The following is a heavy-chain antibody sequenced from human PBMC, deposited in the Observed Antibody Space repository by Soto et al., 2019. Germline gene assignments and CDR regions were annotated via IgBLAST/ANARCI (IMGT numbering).Heavy chain of an antibody. Sequence: QVQLQQWGAGLLKPSETLSLTCAVYGGSFNDYYWSWIRQPPGKGLEWIGQINHTGHNHYNPSLKSRLTISVDTSKNQFSLKLSSVTAADTAVYYCARSGYLFDSWGQGSLVTVSS. D-gene: IGHD5-12*01. CDR2: INHTGHN. CDR1: GGSFNDYY. CDR3: ARSGYLFDS. V-gene: IGHV4-34*01. J-gene: IGHJ4*02.